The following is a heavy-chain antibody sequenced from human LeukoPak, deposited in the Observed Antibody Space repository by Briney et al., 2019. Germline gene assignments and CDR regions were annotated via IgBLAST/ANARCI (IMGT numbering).Heavy chain of an antibody. D-gene: IGHD5-24*01. V-gene: IGHV3-23*01. CDR3: AKSGYNRFGY. Sequence: GGSLRLSCAASGFTFSSYAMSWVRQAPGKGLEWVSGFSSSGGTTYYADSVKGRFTISRDNSKNTLYLQMNSLRAEDTAVYYCAKSGYNRFGYWGQGTLVTVSS. CDR2: FSSSGGTT. J-gene: IGHJ4*02. CDR1: GFTFSSYA.